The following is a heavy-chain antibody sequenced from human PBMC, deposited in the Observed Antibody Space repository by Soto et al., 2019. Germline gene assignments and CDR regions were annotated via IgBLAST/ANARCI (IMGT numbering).Heavy chain of an antibody. D-gene: IGHD6-19*01. CDR3: AKDRAEAVADLYYYGMDV. CDR1: GGSITSGGYY. Sequence: PSETLSLTCTVSGGSITSGGYYWSWIRQHPGKGLEWIGYIYYSGFTYYNPSLKSRVTISVDTSKNRFSLKLSSVTAADTAVYYCAKDRAEAVADLYYYGMDVWGQGTTVTVSS. CDR2: IYYSGFT. J-gene: IGHJ6*02. V-gene: IGHV4-61*08.